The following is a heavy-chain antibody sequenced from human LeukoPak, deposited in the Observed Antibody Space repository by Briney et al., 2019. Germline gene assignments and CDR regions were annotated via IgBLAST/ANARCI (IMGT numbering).Heavy chain of an antibody. D-gene: IGHD1-26*01. Sequence: PGGSLRLSCAASGFTFSSYAMNWVRQAPGKGLEWVSGISGGGEGIFYADSVKGRFTISRDISKSTLFLQMNSLRVEDTAVYYCAKATGSYPSNPFDYWGQGTLVTVSS. CDR1: GFTFSSYA. V-gene: IGHV3-23*01. CDR3: AKATGSYPSNPFDY. J-gene: IGHJ4*02. CDR2: ISGGGEGI.